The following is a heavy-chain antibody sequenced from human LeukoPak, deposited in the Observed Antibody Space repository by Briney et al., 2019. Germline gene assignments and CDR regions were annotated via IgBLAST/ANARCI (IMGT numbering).Heavy chain of an antibody. Sequence: ASVKVSCKASGGTFSSYAISWVRQAPGQGLEWMGGIIPIFGTANYAQKFQGRVTITADESTSTAYMELSSLRSEDTAVYYCARQRITIFGVVTPAQLFDYWGQGTLVTVSS. CDR3: ARQRITIFGVVTPAQLFDY. V-gene: IGHV1-69*13. J-gene: IGHJ4*02. CDR1: GGTFSSYA. CDR2: IIPIFGTA. D-gene: IGHD3-3*01.